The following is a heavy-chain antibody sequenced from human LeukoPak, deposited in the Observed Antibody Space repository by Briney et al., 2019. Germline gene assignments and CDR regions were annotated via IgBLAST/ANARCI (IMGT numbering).Heavy chain of an antibody. D-gene: IGHD1-26*01. Sequence: GGSLRLSCAASGFTFSNYWMSWVRQTPGKGLEWVSSISSSSSYIYYADSVKGRFTISRDNAKNSLYLQMNSLRAEDTAVYYCARDYGMGAISYYYYGMDVWGQGTTVTVSS. J-gene: IGHJ6*02. CDR1: GFTFSNYW. V-gene: IGHV3-21*01. CDR3: ARDYGMGAISYYYYGMDV. CDR2: ISSSSSYI.